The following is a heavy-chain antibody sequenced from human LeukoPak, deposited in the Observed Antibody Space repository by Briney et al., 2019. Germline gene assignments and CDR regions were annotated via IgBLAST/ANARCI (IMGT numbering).Heavy chain of an antibody. V-gene: IGHV1-2*02. Sequence: EASVKVSCKASGYTFTGYYMHWVRQAPGQGLEWMGWINPNSGGTNYAQKFQGRVTMTRDTSISTAYMELSRLRSDDTAVYYCAKARYCSGGSCFPQLTPDYWGQGTLVTVSS. CDR3: AKARYCSGGSCFPQLTPDY. CDR1: GYTFTGYY. J-gene: IGHJ4*02. CDR2: INPNSGGT. D-gene: IGHD2-15*01.